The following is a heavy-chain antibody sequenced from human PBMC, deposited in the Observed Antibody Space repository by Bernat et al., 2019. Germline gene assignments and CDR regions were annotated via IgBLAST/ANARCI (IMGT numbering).Heavy chain of an antibody. CDR2: INQDGGVR. V-gene: IGHV3-7*01. D-gene: IGHD1-7*01. CDR3: AKEAAVIKLHGYYFDY. CDR1: GFTFSDTVW. J-gene: IGHJ4*02. Sequence: EVQVVESGGGLVQPGGSLRLSCVGSGFTFSDTVWMSWVRQAPGKGPEWVAIINQDGGVRHYMDSVKGRFTISRDNTKNTLYLQMNSLRAEDTAVYYCAKEAAVIKLHGYYFDYWGQGTLVTVSS.